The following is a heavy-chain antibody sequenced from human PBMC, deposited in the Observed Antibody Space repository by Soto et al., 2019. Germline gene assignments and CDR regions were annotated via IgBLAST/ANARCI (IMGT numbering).Heavy chain of an antibody. V-gene: IGHV1-18*01. CDR2: ISAYNGNT. Sequence: VNRSCTASGYSFTSYGISWGRHAPEQGLEWMGWISAYNGNTNYAQKLQGRVTMTTDTSTSTAYMELRSLRSDDTAVYYCARDSRRSSSWYENYYSYGMDVWGQGTTVTV. CDR3: ARDSRRSSSWYENYYSYGMDV. J-gene: IGHJ6*02. CDR1: GYSFTSYG. D-gene: IGHD6-13*01.